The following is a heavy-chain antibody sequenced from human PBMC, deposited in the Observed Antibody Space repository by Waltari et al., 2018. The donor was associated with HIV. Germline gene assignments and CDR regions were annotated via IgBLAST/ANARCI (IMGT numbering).Heavy chain of an antibody. Sequence: EVQLVQSGGGLIKPGGSLRLSCAASGFSVSSYWMHWVRQTPGKGLVGVSRINIDGSRIDYADSAGGRFTISRDSAKNTLSLQMNSLTEEDTAVYYCSRDTFGEYDYWGQGTLVTVSS. CDR3: SRDTFGEYDY. V-gene: IGHV3-74*01. CDR2: INIDGSRI. D-gene: IGHD3-10*01. CDR1: GFSVSSYW. J-gene: IGHJ4*02.